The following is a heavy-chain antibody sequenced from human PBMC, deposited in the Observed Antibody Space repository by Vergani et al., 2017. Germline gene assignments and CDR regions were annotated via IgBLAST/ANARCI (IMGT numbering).Heavy chain of an antibody. D-gene: IGHD6-13*01. CDR2: IYTSGST. CDR3: ARGRAHYSSSWYVSSSSYYYYYYMDV. Sequence: QVQLQESGPGLVKPSQTLSLTCTVSGGSISSGSYYWSWIRQPAGKGLEWIGRIYTSGSTNYNPSLKSRVTISVDTSKNQFSLKLSSVTAADTAVYYCARGRAHYSSSWYVSSSSYYYYYYMDVWGKGTTVTVSS. CDR1: GGSISSGSYY. J-gene: IGHJ6*03. V-gene: IGHV4-61*02.